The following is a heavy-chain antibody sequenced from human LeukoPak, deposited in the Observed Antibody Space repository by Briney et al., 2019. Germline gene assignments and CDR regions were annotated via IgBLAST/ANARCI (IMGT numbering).Heavy chain of an antibody. V-gene: IGHV3-74*01. CDR1: GFTFSSYW. J-gene: IGHJ4*02. D-gene: IGHD6-19*01. CDR3: ARGYSSGSRWGY. CDR2: INGDGSST. Sequence: GGSLRLSCAASGFTFSSYWMHWVRQVPGKGLVWVSRINGDGSSTNYADAVKGRFTTSRDNTKNTLYLQMNSLRAEDTAVYYCARGYSSGSRWGYWGQGTLVTVSS.